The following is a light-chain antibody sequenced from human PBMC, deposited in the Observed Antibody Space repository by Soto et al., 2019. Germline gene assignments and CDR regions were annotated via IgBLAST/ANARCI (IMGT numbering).Light chain of an antibody. CDR1: ESVSSY. CDR2: DAS. J-gene: IGKJ2*03. V-gene: IGKV3-11*01. CDR3: QQRSNWPRS. Sequence: EIVLTQSPATLSLSPGERATLSCRASESVSSYLAWYPQKPGQAPRLLIYDASNRATGIPARFSGSGSGTDFTLTISSLEPEDVAAYYCQQRSNWPRSFGQGTKLEIK.